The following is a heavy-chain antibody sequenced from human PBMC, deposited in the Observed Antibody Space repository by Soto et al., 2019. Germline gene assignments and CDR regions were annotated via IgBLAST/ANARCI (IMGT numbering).Heavy chain of an antibody. CDR3: AVVGSTGNWFDP. J-gene: IGHJ5*02. CDR1: GGSVTSSSFY. Sequence: QLQLQESGPGLVKPSETLSLSCTVSGGSVTSSSFYWAWLRQSPGEGLVLMGSIYYSGTTYYNPSLKSPLTISIDTSMNQFSLELTSVTAADTAVYYCAVVGSTGNWFDPWGQGALVTVSS. V-gene: IGHV4-39*01. D-gene: IGHD2-8*02. CDR2: IYYSGTT.